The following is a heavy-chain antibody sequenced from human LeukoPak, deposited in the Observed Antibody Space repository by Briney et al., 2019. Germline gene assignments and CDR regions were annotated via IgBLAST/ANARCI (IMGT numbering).Heavy chain of an antibody. Sequence: GGSLRLSCAASGFTVSDNYMSWVRQAPGKGLEWVSLIYSAGSTYYADSVTGRFTISRDNSKNTLFLQMNSLRAEDTAVYYCARRGDGGRSFDYWGQGTLVTISS. V-gene: IGHV3-53*01. CDR2: IYSAGST. J-gene: IGHJ4*02. D-gene: IGHD4-23*01. CDR3: ARRGDGGRSFDY. CDR1: GFTVSDNY.